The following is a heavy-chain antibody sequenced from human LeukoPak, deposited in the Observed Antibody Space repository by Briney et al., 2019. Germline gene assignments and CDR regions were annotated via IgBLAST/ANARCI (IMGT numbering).Heavy chain of an antibody. J-gene: IGHJ4*02. CDR1: GFTFSSCS. CDR3: ARDLFGKSARAAAADHFDY. CDR2: ISSSSSYI. V-gene: IGHV3-21*01. D-gene: IGHD6-13*01. Sequence: GGSLRLSCAASGFTFSSCSMNWVRQAPGKGLEWVSSISSSSSYIYYADSVKGRFTISRDNAKNSLYLQMNSLRAEDTAVYYCARDLFGKSARAAAADHFDYWGQGTLVTVSS.